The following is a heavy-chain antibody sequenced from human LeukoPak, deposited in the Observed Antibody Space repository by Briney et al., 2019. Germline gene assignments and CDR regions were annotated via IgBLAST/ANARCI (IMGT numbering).Heavy chain of an antibody. CDR3: ARGSQLLGFDAFDI. CDR1: GGTFSSYA. J-gene: IGHJ3*02. V-gene: IGHV1-69*06. CDR2: IIPIFGTA. D-gene: IGHD2-2*01. Sequence: SVKVSCKASGGTFSSYAISWVRQAPGQGLEWMGGIIPIFGTANYAQKFQGRVTITADKSTSTAYMELSSLRSEDTAVYYCARGSQLLGFDAFDIWGQGTMVTVSS.